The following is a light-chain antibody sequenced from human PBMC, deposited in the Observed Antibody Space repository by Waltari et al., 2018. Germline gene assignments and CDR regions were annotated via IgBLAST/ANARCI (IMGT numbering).Light chain of an antibody. CDR3: QQSIQWPYT. J-gene: IGKJ2*01. CDR1: QSVNRN. V-gene: IGKV3-11*01. Sequence: IALRQSPSTLPLSPGERSPSSCRASQSVNRNLAWYQQKPGQPPRLLIYGVSSRATGIPDRFTGSGSGMEFTLTISSLEPEDVGIYHCQQSIQWPYTFGQGTKVEIK. CDR2: GVS.